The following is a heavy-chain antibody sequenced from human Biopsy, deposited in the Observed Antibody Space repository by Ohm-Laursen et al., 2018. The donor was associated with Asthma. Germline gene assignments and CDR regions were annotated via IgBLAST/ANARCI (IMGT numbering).Heavy chain of an antibody. D-gene: IGHD1-1*01. CDR3: VRDGTDDAFDI. J-gene: IGHJ3*02. CDR2: ISKDAGTQ. CDR1: GFAVSRDH. Sequence: SLRLSCAASGFAVSRDHMFWVRQAPGKELEWVGVISKDAGTQDYADSVKGRFTMARDNSKNTLDLQMNSLREEDTAVYYCVRDGTDDAFDIWGQGTVVSVSS. V-gene: IGHV3-30*01.